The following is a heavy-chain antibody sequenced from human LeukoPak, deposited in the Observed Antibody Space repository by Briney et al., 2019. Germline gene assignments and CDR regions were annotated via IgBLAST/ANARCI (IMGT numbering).Heavy chain of an antibody. J-gene: IGHJ3*02. CDR1: GGSVSSGSYY. CDR3: ARRDDAFDI. CDR2: IYYSGST. Sequence: SETLSLTCTVSGGSVSSGSYYWSWIRQPPGKGLEWIAYIYYSGSTNYNPSLKSRVTMSVDTSKDQFSLELNFVTAADTAVYYCARRDDAFDIWGQGTMVTVSS. V-gene: IGHV4-61*01.